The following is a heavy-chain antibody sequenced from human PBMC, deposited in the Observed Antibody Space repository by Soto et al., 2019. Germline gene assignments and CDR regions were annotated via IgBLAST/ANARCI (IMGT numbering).Heavy chain of an antibody. CDR3: ATARPGDLDY. V-gene: IGHV3-30*03. Sequence: PEGSLRLSCAASGFTFSSYGMHWVRQAPGKGLEWVAVISYDGSNKYYADSVKGRFTISRDNSKNTLYLQMNSLRAEDTAVYYCATARPGDLDYWGQGTLVTVSS. D-gene: IGHD6-6*01. CDR2: ISYDGSNK. CDR1: GFTFSSYG. J-gene: IGHJ4*02.